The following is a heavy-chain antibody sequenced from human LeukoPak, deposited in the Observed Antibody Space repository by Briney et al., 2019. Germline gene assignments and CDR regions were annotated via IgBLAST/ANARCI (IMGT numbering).Heavy chain of an antibody. Sequence: ASVKVSCKASGGTFSSYAISWVRQAPGQGLEWMGGIIPIFGTANYAQKFQGRVTITTDESTSTAYMELSSLRSGDTAVYYCASKITFGGVIAAPYDAFDIWGQGTMVTVSS. D-gene: IGHD3-16*02. CDR1: GGTFSSYA. J-gene: IGHJ3*02. V-gene: IGHV1-69*05. CDR2: IIPIFGTA. CDR3: ASKITFGGVIAAPYDAFDI.